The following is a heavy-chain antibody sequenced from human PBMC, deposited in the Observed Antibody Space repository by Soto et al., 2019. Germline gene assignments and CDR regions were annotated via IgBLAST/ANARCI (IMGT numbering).Heavy chain of an antibody. CDR3: ARGPGIAARRRYLDY. D-gene: IGHD6-6*01. CDR1: GFTFSSYG. CDR2: ISYDGSNK. V-gene: IGHV3-30*03. J-gene: IGHJ4*02. Sequence: QVQLVESGGGVVQPGRSLRLSCAASGFTFSSYGMHWVRQAPGKGLEWVAVISYDGSNKYYADSVKGRFTISRDNSKNPLYLQMNSLRAEDTAVYYCARGPGIAARRRYLDYWGQGTLVTVSS.